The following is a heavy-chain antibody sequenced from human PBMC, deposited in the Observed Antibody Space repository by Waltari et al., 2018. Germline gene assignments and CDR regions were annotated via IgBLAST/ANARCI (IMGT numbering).Heavy chain of an antibody. Sequence: QVQLVQSGAEVKKPGASVKVSCKASGYTFTSYDINWVRQATGQGLAWMGWMNPNSGNTGYAQKFQGRVTMTRNTSISTAYMELSSLRSEDTAVYYCASRVVPAARDYYYYMDVWGKGTTVTVSS. CDR3: ASRVVPAARDYYYYMDV. CDR1: GYTFTSYD. CDR2: MNPNSGNT. V-gene: IGHV1-8*01. J-gene: IGHJ6*03. D-gene: IGHD2-2*01.